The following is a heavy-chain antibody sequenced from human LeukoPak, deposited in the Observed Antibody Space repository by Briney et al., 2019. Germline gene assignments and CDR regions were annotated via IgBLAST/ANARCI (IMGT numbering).Heavy chain of an antibody. CDR2: IYYSRST. CDR1: GGSISSYY. Sequence: PSETLSLTCTVSGGSISSYYWSWIRQPPGKGLEWIGYIYYSRSTNYNPSLKSRVTISVDTPKNQFSLKLSSVTAADTAVYYCARSVKVITIFGVVRSAPKEYYFDYWGQGTLVTVSS. J-gene: IGHJ4*02. V-gene: IGHV4-59*01. D-gene: IGHD3-3*01. CDR3: ARSVKVITIFGVVRSAPKEYYFDY.